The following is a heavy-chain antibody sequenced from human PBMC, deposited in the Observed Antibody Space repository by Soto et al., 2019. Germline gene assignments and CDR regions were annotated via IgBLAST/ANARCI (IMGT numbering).Heavy chain of an antibody. CDR1: GYTFTSYG. V-gene: IGHV1-18*04. CDR2: ISAYNGNT. CDR3: ASISPRVVPAASREDYYGMDV. J-gene: IGHJ6*02. Sequence: QVQLVQSGAEVKKPGASVKVSCKASGYTFTSYGISWVRQAPGQGLEWMGWISAYNGNTNYAQKLQGRVTMTTDTSTSTAYMELRSLRSDDTAVYYCASISPRVVPAASREDYYGMDVWGQGTTVTVSS. D-gene: IGHD2-2*01.